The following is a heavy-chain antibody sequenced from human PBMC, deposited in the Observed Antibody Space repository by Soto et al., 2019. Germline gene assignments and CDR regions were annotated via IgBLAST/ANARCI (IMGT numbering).Heavy chain of an antibody. CDR2: ISYDGSNK. CDR3: ARDRGVVRGVIGY. J-gene: IGHJ4*02. Sequence: QVQLVESGGGVVQPGRSLRLSCAASGFTFSSYAMHWVRQAPGKGLEGVAVISYDGSNKYYADSVKGRFTISRDNSKNTLYLQMNSLRAEDTAVYYCARDRGVVRGVIGYWGQGTLVTVSS. V-gene: IGHV3-30-3*01. CDR1: GFTFSSYA. D-gene: IGHD3-10*01.